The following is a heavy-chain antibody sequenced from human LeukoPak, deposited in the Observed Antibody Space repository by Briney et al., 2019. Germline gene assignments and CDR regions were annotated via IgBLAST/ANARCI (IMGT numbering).Heavy chain of an antibody. Sequence: GASVKVSCKASGYTFTGYYMHWVRQAPGQGLEWMGWISAYNGNTNYAQKLQGRVTMTTDTSTSTAYMELRSLRSDDTAVYYCARGPGYSNYVKEDYWGQGTLVTVSS. J-gene: IGHJ4*02. CDR2: ISAYNGNT. CDR1: GYTFTGYY. V-gene: IGHV1-18*04. CDR3: ARGPGYSNYVKEDY. D-gene: IGHD4-11*01.